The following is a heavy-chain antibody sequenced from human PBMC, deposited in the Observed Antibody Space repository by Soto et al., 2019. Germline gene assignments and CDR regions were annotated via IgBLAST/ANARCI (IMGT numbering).Heavy chain of an antibody. J-gene: IGHJ4*02. CDR2: VYYGGRS. Sequence: PSETLSLTCTVSSAPVSSTTYTWGWIRQPPGKGLEWVASVYYGGRSYYNPSLNSRVTISVDTSKNQFSLKLSSVTAADTAVYYCARRYGGNFDYWGQGTLVTVSS. CDR1: SAPVSSTTYT. V-gene: IGHV4-39*07. D-gene: IGHD1-26*01. CDR3: ARRYGGNFDY.